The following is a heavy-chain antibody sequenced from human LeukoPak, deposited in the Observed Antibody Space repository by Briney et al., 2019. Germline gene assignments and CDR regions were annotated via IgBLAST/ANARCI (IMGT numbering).Heavy chain of an antibody. Sequence: SETLSLTCTVSGGSINNYYWSWIRQPPGKGLEWIGYIYYSGSTNYNPSLKSRVTISVDTSKNQFSLKLSSVTAADTAVYYCARVDASSSWYDFDPWGQGTLVTVSS. D-gene: IGHD6-13*01. CDR3: ARVDASSSWYDFDP. CDR1: GGSINNYY. J-gene: IGHJ5*02. V-gene: IGHV4-59*01. CDR2: IYYSGST.